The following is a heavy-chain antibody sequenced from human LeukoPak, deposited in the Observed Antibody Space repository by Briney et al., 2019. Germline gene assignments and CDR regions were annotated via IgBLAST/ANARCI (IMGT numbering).Heavy chain of an antibody. CDR1: GGSISSYY. CDR3: ARSDPAIAVDLGY. V-gene: IGHV4-59*01. D-gene: IGHD6-19*01. CDR2: IYYSGSA. J-gene: IGHJ4*02. Sequence: SETLSLTCTVSGGSISSYYWSWIRQPPGKGLEWIGYIYYSGSANYNPSLKSRVTISVDTSKNQFSLKLSSVTAADTAAYYCARSDPAIAVDLGYWGQGTLVTVSS.